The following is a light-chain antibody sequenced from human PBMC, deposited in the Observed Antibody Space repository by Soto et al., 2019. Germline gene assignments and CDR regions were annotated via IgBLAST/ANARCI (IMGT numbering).Light chain of an antibody. J-gene: IGKJ3*01. CDR3: QQYDASPLT. Sequence: EIVLTQSPGTLSLSPGERATLSCRASQTLSTNSLAWYQQRLGQTPRLLIYAASTRDTDIPDRFNGSGSGTDFALTISRLEPEDFALYYCQQYDASPLTFGPGTKVYVK. CDR2: AAS. V-gene: IGKV3-20*01. CDR1: QTLSTNS.